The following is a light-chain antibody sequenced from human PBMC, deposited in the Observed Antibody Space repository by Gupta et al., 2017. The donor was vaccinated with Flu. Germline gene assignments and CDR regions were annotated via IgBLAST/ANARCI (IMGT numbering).Light chain of an antibody. CDR3: GTWDNNLRGV. Sequence: QKVTSTCTESNSNTRNNFVSWYQQLAGTARKLLIYENNKRPSGIPARFSGSKSGTSATLGITERQTGDEADYYCGTWDNNLRGVFGGGTKLTVL. J-gene: IGLJ3*02. CDR1: NSNTRNNF. V-gene: IGLV1-51*01. CDR2: ENN.